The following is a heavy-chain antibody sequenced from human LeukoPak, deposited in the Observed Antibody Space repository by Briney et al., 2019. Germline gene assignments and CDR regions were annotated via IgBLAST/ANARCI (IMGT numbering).Heavy chain of an antibody. CDR2: IYHSGST. CDR1: GGSISSSNW. D-gene: IGHD6-13*01. Sequence: SETLSLTCAVSGGSISSSNWWSWVRQPPGKGLEWIGEIYHSGSTNYNPSLKSRVTISVDTSKNQFSLKLSSVTAADTAVYHCARDTYSSSWYAGEVWFDPWGQGTLVTVSS. CDR3: ARDTYSSSWYAGEVWFDP. J-gene: IGHJ5*02. V-gene: IGHV4-4*02.